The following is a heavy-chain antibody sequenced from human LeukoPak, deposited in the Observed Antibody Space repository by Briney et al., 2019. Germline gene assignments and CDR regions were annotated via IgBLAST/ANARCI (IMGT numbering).Heavy chain of an antibody. Sequence: PGGSLRLSCAASGFTFSSYSMNWVRQAPGKGLEWVSSISSSSSYIYYADSVKGRFTISRDNAKNSLYLQMNSLKVDDTAVYYCAKASRQAAVASPLDYWGQGSLVTVSS. CDR1: GFTFSSYS. D-gene: IGHD6-19*01. CDR3: AKASRQAAVASPLDY. CDR2: ISSSSSYI. J-gene: IGHJ4*02. V-gene: IGHV3-21*04.